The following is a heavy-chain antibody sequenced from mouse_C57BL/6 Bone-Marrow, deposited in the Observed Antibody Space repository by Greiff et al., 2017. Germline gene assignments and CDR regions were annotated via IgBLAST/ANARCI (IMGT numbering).Heavy chain of an antibody. Sequence: EVQGVESGAELVRPGASVKLSCTASGFNIKDDYMHWVKQRPEQGLEWIGWIDPENGDTEYASKFQGKATITADTSSNTAYLQLSSLAAEDTAVCFCTATRVGGGWPYWGQGTLVTVSA. CDR2: IDPENGDT. CDR3: TATRVGGGWPY. D-gene: IGHD2-3*01. J-gene: IGHJ3*01. V-gene: IGHV14-4*01. CDR1: GFNIKDDY.